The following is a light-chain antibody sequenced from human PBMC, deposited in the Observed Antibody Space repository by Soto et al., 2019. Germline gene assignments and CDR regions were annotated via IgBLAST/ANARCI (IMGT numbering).Light chain of an antibody. CDR1: QTIRSN. Sequence: EIVMTQSPATLSVSPGERVTLSCRASQTIRSNLAWYQQKYGQAPSLLIYGASTRATGIPARFSGSGSGTEFTLTSSSLQSEDSAVYYWQQYNHWPPITFGQGTRLEIK. J-gene: IGKJ5*01. CDR2: GAS. CDR3: QQYNHWPPIT. V-gene: IGKV3-15*01.